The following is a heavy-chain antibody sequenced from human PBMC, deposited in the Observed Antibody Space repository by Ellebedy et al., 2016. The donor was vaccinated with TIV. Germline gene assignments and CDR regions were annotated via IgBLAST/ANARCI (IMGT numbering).Heavy chain of an antibody. CDR2: LNSDGSST. CDR3: ARGYSSGWYPRQH. CDR1: GFTXPSYR. J-gene: IGHJ1*01. D-gene: IGHD6-19*01. V-gene: IGHV3-74*01. Sequence: GESLKISCAASGFTXPSYRXXWVRXPPGKGXVWVSRLNSDGSSTSYADSVKGRFTISRDNAKNTLYLQMNSLRADDTAVYYCARGYSSGWYPRQHWGQGTLVTVSS.